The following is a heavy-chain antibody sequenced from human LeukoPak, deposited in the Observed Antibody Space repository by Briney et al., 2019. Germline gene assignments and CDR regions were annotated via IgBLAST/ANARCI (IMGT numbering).Heavy chain of an antibody. CDR1: GFTFGTFW. Sequence: GGSLRLSCTASGFTFGTFWMSWVRQAPGKGLEWVANIKQDGSEKYYVDSVKGRFTISRDNAKNSLYLQMNSLRAEDTAVYYCARIQYYDFWSGYYPFDYWGQGTLVTVSS. D-gene: IGHD3-3*01. CDR2: IKQDGSEK. J-gene: IGHJ4*02. V-gene: IGHV3-7*01. CDR3: ARIQYYDFWSGYYPFDY.